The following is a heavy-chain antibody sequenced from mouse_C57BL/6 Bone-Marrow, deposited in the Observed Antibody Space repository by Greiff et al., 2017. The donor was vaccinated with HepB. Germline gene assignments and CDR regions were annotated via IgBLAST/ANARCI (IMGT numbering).Heavy chain of an antibody. J-gene: IGHJ3*01. CDR2: ISNGGGST. CDR1: GFTFSDYY. D-gene: IGHD2-4*01. V-gene: IGHV5-12*01. Sequence: EVQVVESGGGLVQPGGSLKLSCAASGFTFSDYYMYWVRQTPEKRLEWVAYISNGGGSTYYPDTVKGRITISRDNAKNTLYLQMSRLKSEDTAMYYCASNYDQTAWFAYWGQGTLVTVSA. CDR3: ASNYDQTAWFAY.